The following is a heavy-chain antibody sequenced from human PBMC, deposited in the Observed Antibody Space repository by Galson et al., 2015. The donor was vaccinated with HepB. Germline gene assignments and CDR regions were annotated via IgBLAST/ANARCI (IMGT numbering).Heavy chain of an antibody. CDR2: VWHDGTYK. CDR3: ARDTGWDQLLSY. CDR1: GFTFSSYS. Sequence: SLRLSCAASGFTFSSYSMNWVRQAPGKGLEWVAVVWHDGTYKYYADSVKGRFTISRDDSKNTLYLQMNSLSAEDTAVYYCARDTGWDQLLSYWGRGTLVTVSS. J-gene: IGHJ4*02. V-gene: IGHV3-33*08. D-gene: IGHD1-26*01.